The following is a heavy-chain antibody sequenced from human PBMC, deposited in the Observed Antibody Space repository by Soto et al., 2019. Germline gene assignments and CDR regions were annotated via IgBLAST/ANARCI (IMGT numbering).Heavy chain of an antibody. J-gene: IGHJ6*02. V-gene: IGHV4-59*01. CDR1: GGSISSYY. D-gene: IGHD3-10*01. Sequence: SETLSLTCTVSGGSISSYYWSWIRQPPGKGLAWIGYIYYSGSTNYNPSLKSRVTISVDTSKNQFSLKLSSVTAADTAVYYCARDRVVRGVRVMDVWGQGTTVTVSS. CDR2: IYYSGST. CDR3: ARDRVVRGVRVMDV.